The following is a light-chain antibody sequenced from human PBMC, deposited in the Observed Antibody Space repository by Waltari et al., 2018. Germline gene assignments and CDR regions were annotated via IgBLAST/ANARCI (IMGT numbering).Light chain of an antibody. J-gene: IGLJ3*02. CDR1: SSNIGMNT. CDR3: ATWDDSLNGRV. CDR2: ANY. V-gene: IGLV1-44*01. Sequence: QSVLTQPPLASGTRGQSVTISCSGNSSNIGMNTVTWYQQLPGPAPKPLIYANYHRPSGVPDRFSASKSDTSASLAISGLQSEDEADYFCATWDDSLNGRVFGGGTKLAVL.